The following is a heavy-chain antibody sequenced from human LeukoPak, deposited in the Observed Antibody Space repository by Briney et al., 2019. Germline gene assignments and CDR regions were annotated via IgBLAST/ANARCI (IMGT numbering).Heavy chain of an antibody. CDR3: ARALNDY. CDR2: INTGGNRI. Sequence: KPGGSLRLSCADSGFTFSDYYMNWIRQAPGKGLEWLSYINTGGNRIYYADSVKGPFTISRDDANNLLYLEMNSLRADDTAVYYCARALNDYWGQGTLVTVSS. CDR1: GFTFSDYY. J-gene: IGHJ4*02. V-gene: IGHV3-11*01.